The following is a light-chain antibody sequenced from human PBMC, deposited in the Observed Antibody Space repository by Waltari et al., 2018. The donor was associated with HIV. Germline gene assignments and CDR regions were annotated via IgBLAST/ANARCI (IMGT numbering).Light chain of an antibody. V-gene: IGLV2-23*02. CDR3: CSYAGSRV. CDR2: EVS. CDR1: SSDVGSYNL. J-gene: IGLJ2*01. Sequence: QSALTQPASVSGSPGQSITISCTGTSSDVGSYNLVSWYQQHPGKAPKLMIYEVSKRASGFSILLSGSKAVNTASLTISGLQAEDEADYYCCSYAGSRVFGGGTKLTVL.